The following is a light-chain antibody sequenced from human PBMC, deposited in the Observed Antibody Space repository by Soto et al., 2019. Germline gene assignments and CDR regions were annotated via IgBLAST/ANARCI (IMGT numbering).Light chain of an antibody. Sequence: QSALTHPASVSGSPGQSITISCTGTSSDVGGYNYVSWYQQHPGKAPKLMIYDVSNRPSGVSNRFSGSKSGNTASLTISGLQAEDEADYSCSSSTSSSSWVFGGGTKLTVL. CDR2: DVS. J-gene: IGLJ3*02. V-gene: IGLV2-14*03. CDR3: SSSTSSSSWV. CDR1: SSDVGGYNY.